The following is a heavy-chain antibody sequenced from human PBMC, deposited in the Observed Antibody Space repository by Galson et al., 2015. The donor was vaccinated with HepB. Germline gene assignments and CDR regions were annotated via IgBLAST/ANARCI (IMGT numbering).Heavy chain of an antibody. D-gene: IGHD5-12*01. J-gene: IGHJ2*01. CDR3: ARGGYDYVWYFDL. Sequence: SLRLSCAASGFTFTNHGMHWVRQAPGKGLEWVAVIWYDGSKRYYEDSVKGRFTISRDDSKNTLYLQMNSLRAEDTAIYYCARGGYDYVWYFDLWGRGTLVTVSS. V-gene: IGHV3-33*01. CDR2: IWYDGSKR. CDR1: GFTFTNHG.